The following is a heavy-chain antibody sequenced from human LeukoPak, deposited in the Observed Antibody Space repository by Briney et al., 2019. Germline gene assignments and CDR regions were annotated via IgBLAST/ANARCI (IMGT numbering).Heavy chain of an antibody. CDR3: AELGITMIGGV. CDR2: ITSSSSGI. Sequence: GGSLRLSCAASGFTFSINTMNWVCQAPGKGLEWVSSITSSSSGIYYADSVKGRFTISRDNAKNSLYLQMNSLRAEDTAVYYCAELGITMIGGVWGKGTTVTISS. J-gene: IGHJ6*04. CDR1: GFTFSINT. D-gene: IGHD3-10*02. V-gene: IGHV3-21*01.